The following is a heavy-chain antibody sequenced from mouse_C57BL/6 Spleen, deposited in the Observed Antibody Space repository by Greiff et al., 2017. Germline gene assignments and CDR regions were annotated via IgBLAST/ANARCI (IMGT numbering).Heavy chain of an antibody. V-gene: IGHV1-61*01. CDR2: IYPSDSET. CDR3: ARTHYGSSPYWYFDV. J-gene: IGHJ1*03. D-gene: IGHD1-1*01. Sequence: QVHVKQPGAELVRPGSSVKLSCKASGYTFTSYWMDWVKQRPGQGLEWIGNIYPSDSETHYNQKFKDKATLTVDKSSSTAYMQLSSLTSEDSAVYYCARTHYGSSPYWYFDVWGTGTTVTVSS. CDR1: GYTFTSYW.